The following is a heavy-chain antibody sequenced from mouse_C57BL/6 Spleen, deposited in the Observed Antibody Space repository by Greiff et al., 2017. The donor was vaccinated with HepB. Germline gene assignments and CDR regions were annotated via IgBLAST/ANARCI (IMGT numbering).Heavy chain of an antibody. Sequence: EVKLMESGGGLVQPGGSMKLSCVASGFTFSNYWMNWVRQSPEKGLEWVAQIRLKSDNYATHYAESVKGRFTISRDDSKSSVYLQMNNLRAEDTGIYYCTGERRTFFDYWGQGTTLTVSS. J-gene: IGHJ2*01. CDR3: TGERRTFFDY. CDR2: IRLKSDNYAT. CDR1: GFTFSNYW. D-gene: IGHD5-1*01. V-gene: IGHV6-3*01.